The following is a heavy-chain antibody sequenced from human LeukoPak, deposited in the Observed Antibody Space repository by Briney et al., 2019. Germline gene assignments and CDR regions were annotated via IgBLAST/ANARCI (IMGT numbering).Heavy chain of an antibody. CDR1: GYTLTELS. CDR2: FDPEDGET. J-gene: IGHJ6*04. CDR3: ATDRRYCSSTSCPRWDV. V-gene: IGHV1-24*01. Sequence: GASVKVSCKVSGYTLTELSMHWVRQAPGKGLEWMGGFDPEDGETIYAQKFQGRVTMTKDTSTDTAYMELSSLRSEDTAVYYCATDRRYCSSTSCPRWDVWGKGTTVTVSS. D-gene: IGHD2-2*01.